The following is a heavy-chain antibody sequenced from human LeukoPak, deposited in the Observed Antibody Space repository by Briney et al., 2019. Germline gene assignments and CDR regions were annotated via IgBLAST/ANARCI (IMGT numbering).Heavy chain of an antibody. CDR1: GFTFSSYA. CDR2: ISGSGGST. D-gene: IGHD1-26*01. Sequence: GGSLSLSCAASGFTFSSYAMSWVRQAPGKGLEWVSAISGSGGSTYYADSVKGRFIISRDNSKNTLYLQMNSLRAEDTAVYYCAKGELLPQYYFDYWGQGTLVTVSS. J-gene: IGHJ4*02. V-gene: IGHV3-23*01. CDR3: AKGELLPQYYFDY.